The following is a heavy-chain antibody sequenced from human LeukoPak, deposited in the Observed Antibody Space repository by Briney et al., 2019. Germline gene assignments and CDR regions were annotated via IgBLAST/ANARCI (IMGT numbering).Heavy chain of an antibody. V-gene: IGHV1-69*05. CDR2: IIPIFGTA. D-gene: IGHD6-19*01. J-gene: IGHJ6*04. Sequence: SVKVSCKASGGTFSSYAISWVRQAPGQGLEWMGGIIPIFGTANYAQKFQGRVTMTRDTSISTAYMELSRLRSDDTAVYYCARSRSQQWMDVWGKGTTVTVSS. CDR1: GGTFSSYA. CDR3: ARSRSQQWMDV.